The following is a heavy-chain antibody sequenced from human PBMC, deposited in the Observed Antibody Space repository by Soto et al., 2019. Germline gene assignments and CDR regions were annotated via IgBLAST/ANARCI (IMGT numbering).Heavy chain of an antibody. CDR2: IYYSGST. CDR3: ARGKLGYNWFDP. Sequence: ETLSLTCTVSGGSVSSGSYYWSWIRQPPGKGLEWIGYIYYSGSTNYNPSLKSRVTISVDTSKNQFSLKLSSVTAADTAVYYCARGKLGYNWFDPWGQGTLVTVSS. V-gene: IGHV4-61*01. J-gene: IGHJ5*02. CDR1: GGSVSSGSYY. D-gene: IGHD6-6*01.